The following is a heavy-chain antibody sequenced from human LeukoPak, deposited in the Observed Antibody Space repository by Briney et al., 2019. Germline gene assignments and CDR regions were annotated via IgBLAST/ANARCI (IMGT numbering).Heavy chain of an antibody. CDR3: ARFYDILTGYRYYYYYYGMDV. CDR1: GYTFTGYY. Sequence: ASVKVSCKASGYTFTGYYMHWVRQALGQGLEWMGWINPNSGGTNYAQKFQGRVTMTRDTSISTAYMELSRLRSDDTAVYYCARFYDILTGYRYYYYYYGMDVWGQGTTVTVSS. J-gene: IGHJ6*02. CDR2: INPNSGGT. D-gene: IGHD3-9*01. V-gene: IGHV1-2*02.